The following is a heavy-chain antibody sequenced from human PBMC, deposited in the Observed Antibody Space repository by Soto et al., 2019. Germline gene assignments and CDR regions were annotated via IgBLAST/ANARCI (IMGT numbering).Heavy chain of an antibody. V-gene: IGHV3-21*01. J-gene: IGHJ5*02. D-gene: IGHD3-10*01. CDR3: ARVVGSGITMVRGVISWFDP. Sequence: GGSLRLSCAASGFTFSSYSMNWVRQAPGKGLEWVSSISSSSSYIYYADSVKGRFTISRDNAKNSLYLQMNSLRAEDTAVYYCARVVGSGITMVRGVISWFDPWGQGTLVTVSS. CDR2: ISSSSSYI. CDR1: GFTFSSYS.